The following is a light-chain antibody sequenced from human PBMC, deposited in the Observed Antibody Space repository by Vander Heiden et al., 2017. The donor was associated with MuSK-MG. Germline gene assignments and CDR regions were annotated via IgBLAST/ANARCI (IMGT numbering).Light chain of an antibody. J-gene: IGLJ1*01. CDR3: ISRDSSGTQYV. CDR2: GKN. Sequence: SSELTQDPAVSVALGQTVSFTCPGDTLRTYFASWYQQKAGQAPMLVFYGKNNRPSGIPERFSASSSGTSSSLTITGAQAEDEADYYCISRDSSGTQYVFGAGTKVTVL. CDR1: TLRTYF. V-gene: IGLV3-19*01.